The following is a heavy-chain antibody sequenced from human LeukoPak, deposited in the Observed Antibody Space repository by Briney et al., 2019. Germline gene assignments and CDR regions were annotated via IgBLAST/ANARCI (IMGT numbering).Heavy chain of an antibody. CDR2: INPNSGGT. CDR1: GYTFTGYY. D-gene: IGHD3-3*01. J-gene: IGHJ6*03. CDR3: AGGGGLSHGYYPSWYYYCYMDV. V-gene: IGHV1-2*02. Sequence: ASVKVSCKASGYTFTGYYMHWVRQAPGQGLEWMGWINPNSGGTNYAQKFQGRVTMTRDTSISTAYMELSSLRSEDTAVYYCAGGGGLSHGYYPSWYYYCYMDVWGKGTTVTVSS.